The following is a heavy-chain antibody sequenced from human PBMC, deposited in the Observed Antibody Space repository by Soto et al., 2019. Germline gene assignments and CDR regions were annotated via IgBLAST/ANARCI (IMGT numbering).Heavy chain of an antibody. V-gene: IGHV3-33*01. CDR1: GFTFSSYG. J-gene: IGHJ4*02. CDR3: ARDSLASSDY. Sequence: QVQLVESGGGVVQPGRSLRLSCAASGFTFSSYGMHWVRQAPGKGLEWVAVIWYDGSNKYYADSVKGRFTISRDNSKNTLYLQMNGLRAEDTAVYYCARDSLASSDYWGQGTLVTVSS. CDR2: IWYDGSNK. D-gene: IGHD5-12*01.